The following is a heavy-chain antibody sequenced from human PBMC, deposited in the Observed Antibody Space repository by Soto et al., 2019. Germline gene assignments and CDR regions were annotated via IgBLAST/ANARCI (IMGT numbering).Heavy chain of an antibody. CDR3: ARSAGVVDGDDY. V-gene: IGHV1-18*01. J-gene: IGHJ4*02. CDR2: INSYNGNT. CDR1: GYTFINYG. D-gene: IGHD3-10*01. Sequence: QVQLEQSGAEVKKPGASVKVSCKASGYTFINYGISWVRQAPGQGLEWMGWINSYNGNTNYAQKLQGRVTMTTDTSTNTAYMELRSLTADDTAVYYCARSAGVVDGDDYWGQGTRVTVSS.